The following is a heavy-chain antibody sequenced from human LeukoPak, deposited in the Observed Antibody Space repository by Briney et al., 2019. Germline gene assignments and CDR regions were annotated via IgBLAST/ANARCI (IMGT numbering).Heavy chain of an antibody. D-gene: IGHD3-9*01. CDR2: INTDGSST. CDR3: ARAPRGAYYDILTGYPV. CDR1: GFTFSNYW. Sequence: GGSLRLSCEASGFTFSNYWMHWVRQVPGKGLVWVSRINTDGSSTSYADSVKGRFTISRDNAKNTLYLQMNSLRAEDTAVYYCARAPRGAYYDILTGYPVWGQGTLVTVSS. J-gene: IGHJ4*02. V-gene: IGHV3-74*01.